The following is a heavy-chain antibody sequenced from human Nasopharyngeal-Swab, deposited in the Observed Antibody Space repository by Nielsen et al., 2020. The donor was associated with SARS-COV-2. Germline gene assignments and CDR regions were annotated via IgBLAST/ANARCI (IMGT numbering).Heavy chain of an antibody. D-gene: IGHD5-12*01. Sequence: PGKGLEWIGYIYYSGSTNYNPSLKSRVTISVDTSKNQFSLKLSSVTAADTAVYYCARGGNYGLYSGYDPMATTYWYFDLWGRGTLVTVSS. CDR3: ARGGNYGLYSGYDPMATTYWYFDL. V-gene: IGHV4-59*13. CDR2: IYYSGST. J-gene: IGHJ2*01.